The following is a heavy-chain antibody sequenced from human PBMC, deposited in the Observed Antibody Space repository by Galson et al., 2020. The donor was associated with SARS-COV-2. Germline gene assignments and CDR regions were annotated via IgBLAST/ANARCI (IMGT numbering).Heavy chain of an antibody. CDR2: VYYSGNI. Sequence: SQTLSLTCTLPGGSITSSGFYWGWFRQPPGKGLEWLGTVYYSGNIDYSPPLKSRVAISRDTSRNHFSLNLTSVSAADTAVYFCARDSGHWQVDNWGQGILVTVAS. J-gene: IGHJ4*02. V-gene: IGHV4-39*02. D-gene: IGHD1-1*01. CDR1: GGSITSSGFY. CDR3: ARDSGHWQVDN.